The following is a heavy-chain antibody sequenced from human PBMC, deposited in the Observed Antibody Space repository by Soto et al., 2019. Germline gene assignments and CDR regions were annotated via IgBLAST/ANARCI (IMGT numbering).Heavy chain of an antibody. CDR1: GFTFSSYS. Sequence: GGSLRLSCAASGFTFSSYSMNWVRQAPGKGLEWVSSISSSSSYIYYADSVKGRFTISRDNAKNSLYLQMNSLRAEDTALYYCARWFTYGNFDYLDYWGQGTQVTVSS. V-gene: IGHV3-21*01. CDR2: ISSSSSYI. J-gene: IGHJ4*02. D-gene: IGHD3-10*01. CDR3: ARWFTYGNFDYLDY.